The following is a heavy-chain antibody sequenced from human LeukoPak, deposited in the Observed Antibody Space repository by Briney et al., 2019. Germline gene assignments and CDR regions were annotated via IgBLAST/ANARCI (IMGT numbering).Heavy chain of an antibody. Sequence: SQTLSLTCTVSGGSISSGGYYWSWIRQHPGKGLEWIGYIYYSGSTYYNPSLKSRVTISVDTSKNQFSLKLSSVTAADTAVYYCARGYYDSSGYYYFDYWGQGTLVTVS. J-gene: IGHJ4*02. CDR2: IYYSGST. CDR1: GGSISSGGYY. CDR3: ARGYYDSSGYYYFDY. V-gene: IGHV4-31*03. D-gene: IGHD3-22*01.